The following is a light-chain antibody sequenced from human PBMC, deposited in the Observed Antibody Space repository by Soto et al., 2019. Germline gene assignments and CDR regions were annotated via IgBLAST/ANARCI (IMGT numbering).Light chain of an antibody. Sequence: DILMTQSPDSLAVSLGERATINCKSSQSVLYSSNNKNYLAWYQQKPGQPPKMLIYWASTRESGVPDRFSGSGSGTDFTITISSLQAEDVAVYYCQQYYSTTWRFGQGTEADIK. CDR1: QSVLYSSNNKNY. V-gene: IGKV4-1*01. CDR3: QQYYSTTWR. CDR2: WAS. J-gene: IGKJ1*01.